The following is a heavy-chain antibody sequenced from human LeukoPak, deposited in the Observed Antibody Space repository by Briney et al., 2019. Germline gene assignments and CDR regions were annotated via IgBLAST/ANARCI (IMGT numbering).Heavy chain of an antibody. V-gene: IGHV3-48*03. Sequence: GGSLRLSCAASGFTLSSYEMYWVRPAPGKGLEWVSYISSSGSAIYYADSVKGQFTISRDNAENSLYLQMNSLSAEDTAVYYCANLYGSWNYDYWGQGTLVTVSS. J-gene: IGHJ4*02. D-gene: IGHD3-10*01. CDR2: ISSSGSAI. CDR1: GFTLSSYE. CDR3: ANLYGSWNYDY.